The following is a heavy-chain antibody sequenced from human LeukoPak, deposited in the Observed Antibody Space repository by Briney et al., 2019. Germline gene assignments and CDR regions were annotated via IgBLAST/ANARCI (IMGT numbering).Heavy chain of an antibody. CDR3: TRDRPTMVRDYYYMDV. V-gene: IGHV3-49*04. CDR1: GFTLGDYA. CDR2: IRSKAYGGTT. D-gene: IGHD3-10*01. J-gene: IGHJ6*03. Sequence: GGSLRLSCTASGFTLGDYAMSWVRQAPGKGLEWVGFIRSKAYGGTTEYAASVKGRFTISRDDSKSIAYLQMNSLKTEDTAAYYCTRDRPTMVRDYYYMDVWGKGTTVTVSS.